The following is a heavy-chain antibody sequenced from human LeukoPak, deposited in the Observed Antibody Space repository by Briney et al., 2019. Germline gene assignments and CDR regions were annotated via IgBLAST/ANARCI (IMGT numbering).Heavy chain of an antibody. V-gene: IGHV1-2*02. J-gene: IGHJ4*02. CDR2: IIPNSGDT. D-gene: IGHD5-18*01. Sequence: ASVKVSCKASGGTFSSYAISWVRQAPGQGLEWMGGIIPNSGDTNYAQKFRGRVTMTRDTSINTAYMELTSLTSDDTAVYYCARESAGVGYIYGYFYWGQGTLVTVSS. CDR1: GGTFSSYA. CDR3: ARESAGVGYIYGYFY.